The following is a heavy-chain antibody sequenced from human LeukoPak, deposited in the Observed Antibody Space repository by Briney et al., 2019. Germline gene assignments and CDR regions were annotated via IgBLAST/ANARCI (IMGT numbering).Heavy chain of an antibody. CDR2: ISYSGST. J-gene: IGHJ4*02. Sequence: SETLSLTCTVSGGSIRSSSYYRGWIRQPPGKGLERIGSISYSGSTYYNPSLKSRVTIFVETSKNQFSLNLSSVTAADTAVYYCATIQIMVVPATLNYWGQGTLVTVSS. D-gene: IGHD2-15*01. V-gene: IGHV4-39*01. CDR3: ATIQIMVVPATLNY. CDR1: GGSIRSSSYY.